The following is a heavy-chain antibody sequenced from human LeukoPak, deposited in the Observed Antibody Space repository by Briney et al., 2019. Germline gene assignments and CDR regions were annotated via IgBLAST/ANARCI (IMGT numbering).Heavy chain of an antibody. V-gene: IGHV1-2*02. CDR2: ITPNSGGT. Sequence: ASVKISCKASGYTFTGYYMHWVRQAPGQGLEWMGWITPNSGGTNYAQKFQGRVTMTRDTSISTAYMELSRLRSDDTAVYYCAREWFDCSSTSCYTSPDAFDIWGQGTMVTVSS. CDR3: AREWFDCSSTSCYTSPDAFDI. D-gene: IGHD2-2*02. CDR1: GYTFTGYY. J-gene: IGHJ3*02.